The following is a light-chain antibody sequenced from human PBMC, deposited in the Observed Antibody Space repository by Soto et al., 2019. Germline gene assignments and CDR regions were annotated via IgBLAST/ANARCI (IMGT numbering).Light chain of an antibody. CDR3: QQANSFPFT. J-gene: IGKJ3*01. CDR1: QIIGSW. CDR2: AAS. Sequence: DIQMTQSPSSVSASIGDRVTITCRASQIIGSWLAWYQQKPGKAPTLLIYAASSLQSGVPSRFSGSGSGTDFTLIINSLQAEDSETYYCQQANSFPFTFGPGTKVDIK. V-gene: IGKV1-12*02.